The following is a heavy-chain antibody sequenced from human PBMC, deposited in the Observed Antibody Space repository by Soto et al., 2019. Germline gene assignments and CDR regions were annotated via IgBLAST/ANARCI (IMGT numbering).Heavy chain of an antibody. V-gene: IGHV4-39*01. CDR3: VGSGYSPFDY. J-gene: IGHJ4*02. D-gene: IGHD3-22*01. Sequence: SETLSLTCTVSGGSISSSSYYWGWIRQPPGKGLEWIGSLYYSGSTYYNPSLKSRVTISVDTSKDQFSLKLSSVTAADTAVYYCVGSGYSPFDYWGQGTLVTVS. CDR1: GGSISSSSYY. CDR2: LYYSGST.